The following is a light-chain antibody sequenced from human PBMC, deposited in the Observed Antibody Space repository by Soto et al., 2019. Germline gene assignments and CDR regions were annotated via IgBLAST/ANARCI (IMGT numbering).Light chain of an antibody. J-gene: IGKJ1*01. CDR3: QQYNSS. CDR1: QGISSY. V-gene: IGKV1D-8*02. Sequence: GDIVPISCRMSQGISSYLAWYQQKPGKAPELLIYAASTLQSGVPSRFSGSGSGTEFTLTISSLQPDDFATYYCQQYNSSFGQGTKVDIK. CDR2: AAS.